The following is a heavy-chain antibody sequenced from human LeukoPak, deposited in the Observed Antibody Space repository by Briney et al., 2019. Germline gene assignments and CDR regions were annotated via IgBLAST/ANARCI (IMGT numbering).Heavy chain of an antibody. CDR2: ISSSSSYI. V-gene: IGHV3-21*01. CDR1: GFTFSSYS. CDR3: ARDSNNYYDSSGYYATPLDY. Sequence: GGSLRLSCAASGFTFSSYSMNWVRQAPGKGLEWVSSISSSSSYIYYADSVKGQFTISRDNAKNSLYLQMNSLRAEDTAVYYCARDSNNYYDSSGYYATPLDYWGQGTLVTVSS. D-gene: IGHD3-22*01. J-gene: IGHJ4*02.